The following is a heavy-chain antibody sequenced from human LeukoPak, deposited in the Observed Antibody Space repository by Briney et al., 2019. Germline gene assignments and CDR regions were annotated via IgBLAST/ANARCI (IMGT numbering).Heavy chain of an antibody. J-gene: IGHJ5*02. CDR3: ASTVPALRYFDWLLYRGHYNWFDP. D-gene: IGHD3-9*01. V-gene: IGHV1-24*01. CDR1: GYTLTELS. Sequence: ASVKVSCEVSGYTLTELSMHWVRQAPGKGLEWMGGFDPEDGETIYAQKFQGRVTMTEDTSTDTAYMELSSLRSEDTAVYYCASTVPALRYFDWLLYRGHYNWFDPWGQGTLVTVSS. CDR2: FDPEDGET.